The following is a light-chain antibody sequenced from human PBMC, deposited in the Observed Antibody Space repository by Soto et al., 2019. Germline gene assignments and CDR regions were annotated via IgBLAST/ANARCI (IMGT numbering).Light chain of an antibody. Sequence: EIVLTQSPGTLSLSPGERATLSCRANQSVSNSYLAWYQQKPGQGPRLLIYGASSRATGIPDRFSGSGSGTDFTLTISRLEPEDFAVYYCQQYAGSPSTFGQGTKVEI. CDR2: GAS. J-gene: IGKJ1*01. CDR1: QSVSNSY. CDR3: QQYAGSPST. V-gene: IGKV3-20*01.